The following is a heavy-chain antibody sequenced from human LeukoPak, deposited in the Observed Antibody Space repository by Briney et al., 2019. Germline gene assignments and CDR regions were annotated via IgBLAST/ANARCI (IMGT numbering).Heavy chain of an antibody. Sequence: GGSLRLSCAASGFTFSSYGMHWVRQAPGKGLEWVAVIWFDGSDKYYADSVKGRFTISRDNSKNTLYPQMNSLRAEDTAVYYCARDGYSGYDFYFDYWGQGSLVTVSS. V-gene: IGHV3-33*01. D-gene: IGHD5-12*01. CDR1: GFTFSSYG. J-gene: IGHJ4*02. CDR3: ARDGYSGYDFYFDY. CDR2: IWFDGSDK.